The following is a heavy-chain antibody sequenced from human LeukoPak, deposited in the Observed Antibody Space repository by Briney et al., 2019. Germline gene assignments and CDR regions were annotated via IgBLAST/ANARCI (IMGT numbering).Heavy chain of an antibody. CDR2: ISSRGDST. J-gene: IGHJ4*02. CDR1: GSGPAFTSHT. D-gene: IGHD1-14*01. CDR3: AREWNFRNRFDF. V-gene: IGHV3-21*01. Sequence: GGSLRLSCAASGSGPAFTSHTMNWVRQAPGKGLEWVSSISSRGDSTYYADSVRGRFAISRDNAKNSLFLQISSLRAEDTAVYFCAREWNFRNRFDFWGQGTLVTVAS.